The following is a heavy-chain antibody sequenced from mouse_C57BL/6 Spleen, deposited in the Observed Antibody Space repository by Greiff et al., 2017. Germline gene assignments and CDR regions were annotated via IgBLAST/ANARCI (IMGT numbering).Heavy chain of an antibody. CDR1: GFSFTSYG. D-gene: IGHD1-1*01. CDR2: IWRGGST. V-gene: IGHV2-5*01. Sequence: VQLQQSGPGLVQPSQSLSITCTVSGFSFTSYGVHWVRQSPGKGLEWLGVIWRGGSTDYTAAFMSGLGITKDNSKSQVFIKMNRLQADDTAIYYCSKGETTVPHYYAMDYWGQGPSVTVSS. J-gene: IGHJ4*01. CDR3: SKGETTVPHYYAMDY.